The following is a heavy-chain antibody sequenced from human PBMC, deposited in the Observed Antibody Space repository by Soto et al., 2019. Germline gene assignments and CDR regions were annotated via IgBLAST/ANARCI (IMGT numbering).Heavy chain of an antibody. Sequence: GGSLRLSCAASGFTFSSYAMSWVRQAPGKGLEWVSAISGSGGSTYYADSVKGRFTISRDNSKNTLYLQMNSLRAEDTAVYYCAKDWELRFLEWSPPDAFDISGQGTLVSV. D-gene: IGHD3-3*01. V-gene: IGHV3-23*01. CDR2: ISGSGGST. CDR1: GFTFSSYA. J-gene: IGHJ3*02. CDR3: AKDWELRFLEWSPPDAFDI.